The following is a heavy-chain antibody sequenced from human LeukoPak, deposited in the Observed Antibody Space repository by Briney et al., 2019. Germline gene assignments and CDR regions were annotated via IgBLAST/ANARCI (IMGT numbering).Heavy chain of an antibody. V-gene: IGHV3-30*02. CDR2: IRYDGSNK. Sequence: GGSLRLSCAASGFTFSSYGMHWVRQAPGKGLEWVAFIRYDGSNKYYADSVKGRFTISRDNAKNSLYLQMNSLRAEDTAVYYCARDLDYDSSGPLNYWGQGTLVTVSS. CDR1: GFTFSSYG. CDR3: ARDLDYDSSGPLNY. J-gene: IGHJ4*02. D-gene: IGHD3-22*01.